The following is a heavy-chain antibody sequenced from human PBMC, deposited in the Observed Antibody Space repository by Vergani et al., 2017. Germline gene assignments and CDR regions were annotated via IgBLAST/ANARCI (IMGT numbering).Heavy chain of an antibody. V-gene: IGHV3-30*18. CDR2: ISYDGDTT. D-gene: IGHD1-1*01. J-gene: IGHJ4*02. CDR1: GFTFSSYD. CDR3: AKFPLNITTPDRGDF. Sequence: QVQLVESGGGVVQPGTSLRLSCAASGFTFSSYDMHWVRQAPGKGLEWVALISYDGDTTYYEDSVKGRFTISRDNSKNTLFLQMHSLRVEDTALYYCAKFPLNITTPDRGDFWGQGSLVTVSS.